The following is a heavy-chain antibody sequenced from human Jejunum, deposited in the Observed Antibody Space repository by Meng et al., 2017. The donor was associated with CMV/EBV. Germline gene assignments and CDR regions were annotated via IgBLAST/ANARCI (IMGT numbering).Heavy chain of an antibody. Sequence: LQSLWSGPGLVNPAETRFLTSTGSVVLIHHYGYFWDVLRQPPGKGLGWIRAPSHRGSTSYIPSLQTRVTMFLDTPKNQFSLLLPSATATDTAVYYCARRRGGSGRDCWGQGTLVTVSS. CDR2: PSHRGST. D-gene: IGHD3-10*01. V-gene: IGHV4-39*01. CDR3: ARRRGGSGRDC. J-gene: IGHJ4*02. CDR1: VVLIHHYGYF.